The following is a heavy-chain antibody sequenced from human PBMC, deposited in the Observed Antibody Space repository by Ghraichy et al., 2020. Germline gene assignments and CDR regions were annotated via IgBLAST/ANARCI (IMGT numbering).Heavy chain of an antibody. J-gene: IGHJ5*02. CDR3: ARDQFRGLLHYGGPGGFDP. D-gene: IGHD4-23*01. CDR1: GGSISSYY. V-gene: IGHV4-59*01. CDR2: IYYSGST. Sequence: SETLSLTCTVSGGSISSYYWSWIRQPPGKGLEWIGYIYYSGSTNYNPSLKSRVTISVDTSKNQFSLKLSSVTAADTAVYYCARDQFRGLLHYGGPGGFDPWGQGTLVTVSS.